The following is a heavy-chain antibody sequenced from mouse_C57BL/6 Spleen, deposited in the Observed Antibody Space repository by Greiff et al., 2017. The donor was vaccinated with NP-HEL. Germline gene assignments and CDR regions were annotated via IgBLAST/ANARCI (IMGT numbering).Heavy chain of an antibody. D-gene: IGHD2-4*01. Sequence: VQLQQSGAELVRPGASVTLSCKASGYTFTDYEMHWVKQTPVHGLELIGAIDPETGGTAYNQKFKGKAILTADKSSSTAYMELRSLTSEDSAVYYCTRNDYDSAWFAYWGQGTLVTVSA. CDR2: IDPETGGT. CDR3: TRNDYDSAWFAY. J-gene: IGHJ3*01. CDR1: GYTFTDYE. V-gene: IGHV1-15*01.